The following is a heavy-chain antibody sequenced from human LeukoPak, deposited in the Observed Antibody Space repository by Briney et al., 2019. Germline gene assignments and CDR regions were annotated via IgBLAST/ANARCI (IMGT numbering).Heavy chain of an antibody. CDR2: IYYSGST. D-gene: IGHD3-10*01. J-gene: IGHJ4*02. Sequence: PSETLSLTCTVSGASISSYYWSWIRQPPGRGLEWIGYIYYSGSTNYNPSLKSRVTISVDTYKNQFSLKLSSVTAADTAVYYCARDRGPALDWGQGTLVTVSS. CDR1: GASISSYY. V-gene: IGHV4-59*01. CDR3: ARDRGPALD.